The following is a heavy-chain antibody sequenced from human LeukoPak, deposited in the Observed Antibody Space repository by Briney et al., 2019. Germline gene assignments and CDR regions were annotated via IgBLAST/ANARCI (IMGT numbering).Heavy chain of an antibody. CDR1: GYTFTGYY. CDR3: ATVDSGRSRDY. J-gene: IGHJ4*02. CDR2: INPNSGGT. V-gene: IGHV1-2*02. D-gene: IGHD3-10*01. Sequence: ASVKVSCKASGYTFTGYYMHWVRQAPGQGLEWMGWINPNSGGTNYAQKFQGRVTMTEDTSTDTAYMELSSLRSEDTAVYYCATVDSGRSRDYWGQGTLVTVSS.